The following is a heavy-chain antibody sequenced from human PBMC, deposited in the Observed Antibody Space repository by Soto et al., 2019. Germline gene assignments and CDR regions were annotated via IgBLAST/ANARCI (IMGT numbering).Heavy chain of an antibody. V-gene: IGHV1-46*01. CDR2: ISPDGGRT. Sequence: ASGQFSCKASGYTLTPYYMHWVRQAPGHGLEWMGIISPDGGRTSYAQKCQGRVTMTRDTSTSTAYMELSSLRSEDTAVYYCASRVGITIFGVGTDAFDIWGQGTMVTVSS. CDR3: ASRVGITIFGVGTDAFDI. J-gene: IGHJ3*02. CDR1: GYTLTPYY. D-gene: IGHD3-3*01.